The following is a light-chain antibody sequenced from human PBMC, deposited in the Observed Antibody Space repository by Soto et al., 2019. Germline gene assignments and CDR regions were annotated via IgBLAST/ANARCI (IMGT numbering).Light chain of an antibody. CDR1: QSVSSN. CDR2: DVS. J-gene: IGKJ5*01. V-gene: IGKV3-15*01. Sequence: EVVMTQSPATLSVSPGERATLSSRPSQSVSSNLAWYQQKSGQSPRLLIYDVSIRATGVPARFSGTGSETDFTLTISGLQSEASYVYSCQQYNNWPFSFGQGTRLE. CDR3: QQYNNWPFS.